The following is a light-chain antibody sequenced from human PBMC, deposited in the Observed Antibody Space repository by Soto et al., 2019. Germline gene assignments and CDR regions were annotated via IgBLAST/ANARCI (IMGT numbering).Light chain of an antibody. V-gene: IGKV1-17*01. Sequence: DIQMTQSPSSLSASVGDRVTITCRASQGIRNDLAWYQQKPGEAPKRLIYVASSLQSGVPSRFSGSGSGTEFTLTISSLQPEDSATYYCLQHNNYPPITLGKGTRLEIK. CDR1: QGIRND. CDR2: VAS. CDR3: LQHNNYPPIT. J-gene: IGKJ5*01.